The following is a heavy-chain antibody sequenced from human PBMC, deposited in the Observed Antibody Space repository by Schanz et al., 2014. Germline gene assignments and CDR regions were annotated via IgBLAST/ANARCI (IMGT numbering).Heavy chain of an antibody. D-gene: IGHD2-21*01. J-gene: IGHJ4*02. CDR3: ARDRLECGAECYSVEVFEI. Sequence: QVQLVQSGAEVKKPGASVKVSCKASGYTFTSYGISWVRQAPGQGPEFMGWISTFRNEDTNSAQRFQGRLTMTTDTSTTTAYMELSGLRSEDTAVYYCARDRLECGAECYSVEVFEIWGQGTLVIVSS. CDR1: GYTFTSYG. CDR2: ISTFRNEDT. V-gene: IGHV1-18*01.